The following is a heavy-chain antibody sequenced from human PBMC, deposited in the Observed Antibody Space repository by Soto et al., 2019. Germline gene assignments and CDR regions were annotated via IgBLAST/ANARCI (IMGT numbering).Heavy chain of an antibody. D-gene: IGHD5-12*01. CDR3: ARQIYSGYDPFNWFDP. V-gene: IGHV4-39*01. J-gene: IGHJ5*02. CDR2: IYYSGST. Sequence: XRTLSLTCTVSGGSISSSSYYWGWIRQPPGEGLEWIGSIYYSGSTYYNPSLKSRVTISVDTSKNQFSLKLSSVTAADTAVYYCARQIYSGYDPFNWFDPWGQGTLVTVSS. CDR1: GGSISSSSYY.